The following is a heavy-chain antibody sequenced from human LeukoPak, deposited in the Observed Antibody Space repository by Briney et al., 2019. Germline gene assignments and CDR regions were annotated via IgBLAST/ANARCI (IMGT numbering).Heavy chain of an antibody. CDR1: GFTFRNFW. D-gene: IGHD2-15*01. Sequence: GGSLRLSCAASGFTFRNFWMHWVRQIPGKGLMWVSRNSDGTSTDHADSVKGRFTISRDNAKNTLYLEMNTLRAEDTAIYCVRDAPYCRGAGSYSGWGDPWGQGTLVTVSS. CDR2: NSDGTST. CDR3: VRDAPYCRGAGSYSGWGDP. V-gene: IGHV3-74*01. J-gene: IGHJ5*02.